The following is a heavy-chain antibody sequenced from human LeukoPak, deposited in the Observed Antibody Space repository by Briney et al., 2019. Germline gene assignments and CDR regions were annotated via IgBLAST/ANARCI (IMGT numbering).Heavy chain of an antibody. CDR3: ARARRDLTGYYATLFDY. CDR1: GYTFTGYY. V-gene: IGHV1-2*02. CDR2: INPNSGGT. D-gene: IGHD3-9*01. Sequence: ASVKVSCKASGYTFTGYYMHWVRQAPGQGLEWMGWINPNSGGTNYAQKFQGRVTMTRDTSISTAYMELSRLRSDDTAVYYCARARRDLTGYYATLFDYWGQGTLVTVSS. J-gene: IGHJ4*02.